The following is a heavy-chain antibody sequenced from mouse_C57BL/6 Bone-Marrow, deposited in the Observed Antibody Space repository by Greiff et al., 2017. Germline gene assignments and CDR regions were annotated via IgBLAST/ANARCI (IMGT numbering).Heavy chain of an antibody. CDR1: GFTFSSYG. J-gene: IGHJ1*03. D-gene: IGHD1-1*01. V-gene: IGHV5-6*02. Sequence: DVKLVESGGDLVKPGGSLKLSCAASGFTFSSYGMSWVRQTPDKRLEWVATISSGGSYTYYPDSVKGRFTISRDNAKNTLYLQMSSLTSEDTAMYYCARHYYGSSRYWYFDVWGTGTTVTVSS. CDR3: ARHYYGSSRYWYFDV. CDR2: ISSGGSYT.